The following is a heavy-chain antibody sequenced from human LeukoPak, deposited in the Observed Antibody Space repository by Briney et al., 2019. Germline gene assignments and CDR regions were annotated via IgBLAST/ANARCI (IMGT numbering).Heavy chain of an antibody. CDR3: ARDRPYYYGSGSHYGMDV. J-gene: IGHJ6*02. V-gene: IGHV4-31*03. CDR2: IYYSGST. Sequence: SETLSLTCTVSGGSISSGGYYWSWIRQHPGKGLEWIGYIYYSGSTYYNPSLKSRVTISVDKSKNQFSLKLSSVTAADTAVYYCARDRPYYYGSGSHYGMDVWGQGTTVTVSS. CDR1: GGSISSGGYY. D-gene: IGHD3-10*01.